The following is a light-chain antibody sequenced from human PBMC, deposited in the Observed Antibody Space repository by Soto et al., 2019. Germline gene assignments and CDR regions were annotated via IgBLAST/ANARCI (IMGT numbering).Light chain of an antibody. V-gene: IGKV3-11*01. CDR1: QSVSSY. J-gene: IGKJ3*01. CDR2: DAS. Sequence: EIVLTQSPATLSLSPGGRAPLPCRASQSVSSYLAWYQQKPGQAPRLLIYDASNRATGIPARFSGSGSGTDFTLTISSLEPEDFAVYYCQQRSNWPTFGPGTKVDIK. CDR3: QQRSNWPT.